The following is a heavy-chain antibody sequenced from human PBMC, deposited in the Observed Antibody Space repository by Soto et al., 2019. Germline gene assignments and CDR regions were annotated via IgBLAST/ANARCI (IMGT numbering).Heavy chain of an antibody. V-gene: IGHV4-39*01. Sequence: SETLSLTCTVSGGSISSSSYYWGWIRQPPGKGLEWIGCIYYSGSTYYNPSLKSRVTISVDTSKNQFSLKLSSVTAADTAVYYCARRLYYDSSGFEGGGMDVWGQGTTVT. CDR1: GGSISSSSYY. D-gene: IGHD3-22*01. CDR3: ARRLYYDSSGFEGGGMDV. CDR2: IYYSGST. J-gene: IGHJ6*02.